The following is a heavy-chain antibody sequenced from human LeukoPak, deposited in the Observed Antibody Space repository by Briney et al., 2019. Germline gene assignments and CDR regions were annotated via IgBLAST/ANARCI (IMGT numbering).Heavy chain of an antibody. CDR1: GFXFSVYG. J-gene: IGHJ4*02. D-gene: IGHD2-15*01. CDR3: AKEAPLGYCTGGSCYSGSYFDY. Sequence: GGSLRLSCAASGFXFSVYGMHWVRQAPGKGLEWVSFISYDGGNQYYADSVKGRFTISRDNSKNTLFLQVNSLRAEDTAVYYCAKEAPLGYCTGGSCYSGSYFDYWGQGALVTVSS. CDR2: ISYDGGNQ. V-gene: IGHV3-30*18.